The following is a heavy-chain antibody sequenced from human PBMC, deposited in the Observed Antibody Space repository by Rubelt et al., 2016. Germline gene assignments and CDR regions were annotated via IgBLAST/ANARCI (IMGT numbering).Heavy chain of an antibody. Sequence: QVQLVQSGAEVKKPGSSVKVSCKASGGTFSSYAISWVRQAPGQGLEWMGGIIPVFGTANYAQKFQGRITMTADDSTSTAYMELSSLRSEDTAVYYGATTIAIRPYYFDYWGQGTLVTVSS. CDR2: IIPVFGTA. V-gene: IGHV1-69*12. J-gene: IGHJ4*02. CDR1: GGTFSSYA. CDR3: ATTIAIRPYYFDY. D-gene: IGHD6-6*01.